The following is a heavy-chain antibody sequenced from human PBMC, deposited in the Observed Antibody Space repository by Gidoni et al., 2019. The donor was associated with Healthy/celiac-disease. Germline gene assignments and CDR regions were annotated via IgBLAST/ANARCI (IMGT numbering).Heavy chain of an antibody. V-gene: IGHV3-66*01. CDR1: GFTVSSNY. D-gene: IGHD6-13*01. CDR3: ARGESWYSSRGSGAWFDP. Sequence: EVQLVESGGGLVQPGGSLRLSCAASGFTVSSNYMSWVRQAPGKGLEWVSVIYSGGSTYYADSVKGRFTISRDNSKNTLYLQMNSLRAEDTAVYYCARGESWYSSRGSGAWFDPWGQGTLVTVSS. CDR2: IYSGGST. J-gene: IGHJ5*02.